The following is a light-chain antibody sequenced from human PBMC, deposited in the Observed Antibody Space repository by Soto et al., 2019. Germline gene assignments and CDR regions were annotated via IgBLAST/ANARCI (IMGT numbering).Light chain of an antibody. CDR2: VAS. Sequence: DIQMTQSPSSLSASVGDRVTITCRASQGISNYLAWYQQKPGKVTKVLIYVASTLQSGAPSRFSGSGSGTDFTLTISSLQPEDVVTYYCQKYNSAPFTFGPGTTVDIK. J-gene: IGKJ3*01. V-gene: IGKV1-27*01. CDR1: QGISNY. CDR3: QKYNSAPFT.